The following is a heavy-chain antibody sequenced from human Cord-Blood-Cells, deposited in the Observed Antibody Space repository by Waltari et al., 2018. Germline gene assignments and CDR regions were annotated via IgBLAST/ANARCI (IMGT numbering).Heavy chain of an antibody. CDR1: AVSFSSYA. CDR2: IIPIFGTA. CDR3: ASFHSSSNWLDP. Sequence: QVQLVQSAAEVTKPGSSVTVSCKSSAVSFSSYAISCVRQDPGQGLEWMGRIIPIFGTANYAQKFQGRVTFTEDDSTSTAYLELRSLRSEDTAVYYCASFHSSSNWLDPWRQGTLVTVSS. D-gene: IGHD6-6*01. J-gene: IGHJ5*02. V-gene: IGHV1-69*18.